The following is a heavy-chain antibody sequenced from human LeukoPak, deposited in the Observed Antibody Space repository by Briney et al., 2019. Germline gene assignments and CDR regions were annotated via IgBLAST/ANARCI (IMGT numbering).Heavy chain of an antibody. CDR2: INWNTGSI. CDR3: AKDMVRGVIPPHMLDAGMDV. J-gene: IGHJ6*02. Sequence: GGSLRLSCAASGFTFDDYAMHWVRQAPGKGLEWVSSINWNTGSIAYADSVKGRFTISRDNAKNSLYLQMNSLRAEDTALYYCAKDMVRGVIPPHMLDAGMDVWGQGTTVTVSS. D-gene: IGHD3-10*01. V-gene: IGHV3-9*01. CDR1: GFTFDDYA.